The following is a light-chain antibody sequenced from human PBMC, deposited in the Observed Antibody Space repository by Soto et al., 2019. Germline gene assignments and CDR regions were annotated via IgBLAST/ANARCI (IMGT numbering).Light chain of an antibody. Sequence: EIVLTQSPGTLSLSPGERATLSCRASQSVSSSYLAWYQQKPGQAPRLLIYGASSRATGIPDRFSGSGSGTDLTLTISRLEPEDFAVYYCQQYGNSPFAFGPGTKVDIK. V-gene: IGKV3-20*01. CDR3: QQYGNSPFA. CDR1: QSVSSSY. J-gene: IGKJ3*01. CDR2: GAS.